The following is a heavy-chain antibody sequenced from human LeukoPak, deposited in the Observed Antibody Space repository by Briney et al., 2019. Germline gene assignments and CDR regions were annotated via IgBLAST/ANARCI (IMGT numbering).Heavy chain of an antibody. Sequence: SGGSLRLSCAASGFTFNSYGMHWVRQAPGKGLEWVAVISYDGSNKYYADSVKGRFTISRDNSKNTLYLQMNSLRAEDTAVYYCAKDHPIVVVPAAPWFDPWGQGTLVTVSS. CDR3: AKDHPIVVVPAAPWFDP. CDR1: GFTFNSYG. D-gene: IGHD2-2*01. J-gene: IGHJ5*02. V-gene: IGHV3-30*18. CDR2: ISYDGSNK.